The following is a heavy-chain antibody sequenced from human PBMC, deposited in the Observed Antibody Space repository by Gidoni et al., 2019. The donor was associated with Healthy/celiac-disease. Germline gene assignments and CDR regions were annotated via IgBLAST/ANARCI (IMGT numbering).Heavy chain of an antibody. V-gene: IGHV4-30-4*01. Sequence: QVQLQESGPGLVKPSQTLSLTCTVSGGPISSGDYYWSWIRQPPGKGLDWIGYIYYSGSTYYNPSLKSRVTISVDTSKNQFSLKLSSVTAADTAVYYCARDRRKGGMGYYYYYGMDVWGQGTTVTVSS. J-gene: IGHJ6*02. CDR3: ARDRRKGGMGYYYYYGMDV. D-gene: IGHD3-16*01. CDR1: GGPISSGDYY. CDR2: IYYSGST.